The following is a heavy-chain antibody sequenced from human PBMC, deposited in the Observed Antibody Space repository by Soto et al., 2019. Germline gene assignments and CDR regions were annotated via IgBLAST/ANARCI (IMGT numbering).Heavy chain of an antibody. CDR1: GFTFSSYA. CDR3: ARDYYRFNSGYGFSMDV. V-gene: IGHV3-30-3*01. D-gene: IGHD5-12*01. CDR2: ISYDGSNK. J-gene: IGHJ6*02. Sequence: QVQLVESGGGVVQHGRSLRLSCAASGFTFSSYAMHWVRQAPGKGLEWVAVISYDGSNKYYADSVKGRFTISRDNSKNTLYLQMNSLRAEDTAVYYCARDYYRFNSGYGFSMDVWGQGTTVTVSS.